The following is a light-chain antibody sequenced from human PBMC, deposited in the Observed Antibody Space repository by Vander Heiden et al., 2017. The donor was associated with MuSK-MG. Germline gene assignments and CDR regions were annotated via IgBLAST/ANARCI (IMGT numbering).Light chain of an antibody. V-gene: IGLV1-40*01. CDR1: SSNIGAGYD. J-gene: IGLJ2*01. Sequence: QSVLTQPPSASGAPGQRVTISCTGSSSNIGAGYDVHSYQQPPGTAPKLLIYGNSNRPSGVPDRFSGSKSGTSASLAITGLQAEDEADYYCQSYDSSLSGSVFGGGTKLTVL. CDR3: QSYDSSLSGSV. CDR2: GNS.